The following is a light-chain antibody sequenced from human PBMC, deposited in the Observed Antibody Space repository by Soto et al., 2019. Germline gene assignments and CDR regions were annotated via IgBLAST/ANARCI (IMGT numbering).Light chain of an antibody. CDR2: SNN. V-gene: IGLV1-44*01. Sequence: QSVLTQPPSASGTPGQRVTVSCSGSTSNIGNNPVNWYQQLPGTAPKLVVYSNNQRPSGVLDRFSGSKSGTSASLAIRGLQSEDEADYYCAAWDDSLNGVLFGGGTKLTVL. CDR1: TSNIGNNP. J-gene: IGLJ2*01. CDR3: AAWDDSLNGVL.